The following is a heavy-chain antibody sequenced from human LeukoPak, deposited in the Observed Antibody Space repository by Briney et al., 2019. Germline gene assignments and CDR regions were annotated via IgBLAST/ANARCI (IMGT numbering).Heavy chain of an antibody. CDR1: GYTFTSYA. CDR2: INTNTGNP. V-gene: IGHV7-4-1*02. Sequence: ASVKVSCTASGYTFTSYAMNWVRQAPGQGLEWMGWINTNTGNPTYAQGFTGRFVFSLDTSVSTAYLQISSLKAEDTAVYYCARGRYYYDSSGYYYFDYWGQGTLVTVSS. J-gene: IGHJ4*02. D-gene: IGHD3-22*01. CDR3: ARGRYYYDSSGYYYFDY.